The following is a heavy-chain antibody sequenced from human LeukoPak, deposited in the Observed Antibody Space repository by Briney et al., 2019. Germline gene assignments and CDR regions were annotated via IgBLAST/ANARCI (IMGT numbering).Heavy chain of an antibody. Sequence: SQTLSLTCAISGDSVSSNSAWNWIRQSPSRGLEWLGRTYYRSKWYNDYAISVKSRISINPDTSKNQFSLHLNSVTPEDTAVYYCAREQQTTTYYFDSSSYLLLAFDIWGQGTVVTVSS. CDR2: TYYRSKWYN. D-gene: IGHD3-22*01. V-gene: IGHV6-1*01. CDR1: GDSVSSNSA. J-gene: IGHJ3*02. CDR3: AREQQTTTYYFDSSSYLLLAFDI.